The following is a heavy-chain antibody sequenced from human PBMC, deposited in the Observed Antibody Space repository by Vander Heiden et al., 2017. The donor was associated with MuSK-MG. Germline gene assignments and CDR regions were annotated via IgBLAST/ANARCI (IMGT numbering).Heavy chain of an antibody. V-gene: IGHV3-30*02. Sequence: QVQLVESGGGVVQPGGSLRLSCAASGFTFSSYGMHWVRQAPGKGLEWVAFIRYDGSNKYYADSVKGRFTISRDNSKNTLYLQMNSLRAEDTAVYYCAKGGVKLDFDYWGQGTLVTVSS. CDR1: GFTFSSYG. CDR2: IRYDGSNK. J-gene: IGHJ4*02. D-gene: IGHD3-10*01. CDR3: AKGGVKLDFDY.